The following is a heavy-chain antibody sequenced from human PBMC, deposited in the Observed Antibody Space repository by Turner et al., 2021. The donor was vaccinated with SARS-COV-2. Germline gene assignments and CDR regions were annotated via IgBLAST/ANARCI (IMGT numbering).Heavy chain of an antibody. CDR2: IYYSGST. J-gene: IGHJ6*02. CDR1: GGSISSSSYY. D-gene: IGHD3-3*01. Sequence: QLQLQESGPGLVKPTETLSLTCTVSGGSISSSSYYWGWIRQPPGKGLEWIGSIYYSGSTYYNPSLKSRVTISVDTSKNQFSLKLSSVTAADTAVYYCAREDDFWSGYHHYGMDVWGQGTTVTVSS. CDR3: AREDDFWSGYHHYGMDV. V-gene: IGHV4-39*02.